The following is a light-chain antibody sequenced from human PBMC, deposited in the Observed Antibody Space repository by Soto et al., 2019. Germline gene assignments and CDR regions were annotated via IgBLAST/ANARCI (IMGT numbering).Light chain of an antibody. CDR2: EAS. J-gene: IGKJ4*01. CDR3: QQYYTYSPLT. Sequence: DIQMTQSPSTLSASVGDRVTITCRASQSISSWLAWYQQKPGKAPNLLIYEASSLESGVPSRFXGSGSGTDFTLTISSLQPDDFATYYCQQYYTYSPLTFGGGTKVEIK. V-gene: IGKV1-5*03. CDR1: QSISSW.